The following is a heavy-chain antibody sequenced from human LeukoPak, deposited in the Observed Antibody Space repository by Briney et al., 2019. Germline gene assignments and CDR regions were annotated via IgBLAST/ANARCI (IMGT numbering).Heavy chain of an antibody. V-gene: IGHV3-21*01. D-gene: IGHD2-15*01. CDR2: ITSSAGDI. Sequence: GGSLRLSCAASEFTVRGYSMNWVRQAPGKGLEWVSSITSSAGDIYYADSVKGRFTISRDNAKDSLYLQMNSLRAEDTAVYYCAREGRYCSGGRCSYFFDYWGQGTQVTVSS. CDR3: AREGRYCSGGRCSYFFDY. J-gene: IGHJ4*02. CDR1: EFTVRGYS.